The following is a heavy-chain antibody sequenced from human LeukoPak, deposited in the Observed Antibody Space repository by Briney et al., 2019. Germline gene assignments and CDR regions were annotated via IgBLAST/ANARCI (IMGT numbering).Heavy chain of an antibody. J-gene: IGHJ4*02. V-gene: IGHV3-23*01. CDR3: AKGLKSWFVTGSTLDY. CDR2: ISASGGST. D-gene: IGHD7-27*01. Sequence: GGSLRLSCAASGFTFSSYAMSWVRQAPGKGLEWVSAISASGGSTYYADSAKGRFTISRDNSKNTLYLQMNSLRVEDTAVYYCAKGLKSWFVTGSTLDYWGQGTLVTVSS. CDR1: GFTFSSYA.